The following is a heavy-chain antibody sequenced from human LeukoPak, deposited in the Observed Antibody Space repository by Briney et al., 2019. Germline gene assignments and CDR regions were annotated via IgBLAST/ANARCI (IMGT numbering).Heavy chain of an antibody. CDR3: AREYYYDSSGFGT. V-gene: IGHV4-39*07. D-gene: IGHD3-22*01. CDR2: IYYSGST. Sequence: PSETLSLTCTVSGGSISSSSYYWGWIRQPPGKGLEWIGSIYYSGSTYYNPSLKSRVTISVDTSKNQFSLKLSSVTAADTAVYYCAREYYYDSSGFGTWGQGTLITVSS. J-gene: IGHJ5*02. CDR1: GGSISSSSYY.